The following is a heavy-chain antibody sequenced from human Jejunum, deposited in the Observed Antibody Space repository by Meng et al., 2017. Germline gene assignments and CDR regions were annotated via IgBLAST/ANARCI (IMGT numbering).Heavy chain of an antibody. Sequence: GESLKISCAASGFTFSNAWMSWVRQAPGKGLEWVGRIKTKTDGGTTDYAAPVKGRFTISRDDSKNTLYLQMNSLKTEDTAVYYCTTATVLGDNYFDYWGQGTRVT. CDR3: TTATVLGDNYFDY. D-gene: IGHD3-10*01. CDR2: IKTKTDGGTT. J-gene: IGHJ4*02. V-gene: IGHV3-15*01. CDR1: GFTFSNAW.